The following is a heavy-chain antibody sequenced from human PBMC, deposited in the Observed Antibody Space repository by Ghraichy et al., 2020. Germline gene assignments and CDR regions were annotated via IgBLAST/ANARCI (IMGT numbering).Heavy chain of an antibody. CDR2: INHSGST. CDR3: ARGQSPHAFDI. CDR1: GGSFSGYY. V-gene: IGHV4-34*01. J-gene: IGHJ3*02. Sequence: SETLSLTCAVYGGSFSGYYWSWIRQPPGKGLEWIGEINHSGSTNYNPSLKSRVTISVDTSKNQFSLKLSSVTAADTAVYYCARGQSPHAFDIWGHGTMVTVSS.